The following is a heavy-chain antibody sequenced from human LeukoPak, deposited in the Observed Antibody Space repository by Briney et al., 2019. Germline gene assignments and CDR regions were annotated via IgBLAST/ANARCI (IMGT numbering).Heavy chain of an antibody. V-gene: IGHV4-61*02. CDR1: GDSITGGDSY. J-gene: IGHJ4*02. CDR3: AREYSH. CDR2: IYTSGST. Sequence: SETLSLTCSVSGDSITGGDSYWTWIRQPAGRGLEWIGLIYTSGSTKYNPSLKSRITMSLDTSKNQISLQLNSVTAADTAVYYCAREYSHWGQGTLVTVSS. D-gene: IGHD5-12*01.